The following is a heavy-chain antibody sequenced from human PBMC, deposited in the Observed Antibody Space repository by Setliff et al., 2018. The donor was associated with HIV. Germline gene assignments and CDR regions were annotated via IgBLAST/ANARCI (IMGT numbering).Heavy chain of an antibody. CDR1: GFSLSNTRMG. V-gene: IGHV2-26*01. J-gene: IGHJ4*02. CDR3: ARYNFRRGYWDYFDY. Sequence: GSGPTLVNPPETLTLTCTVSGFSLSNTRMGVSWIRQPPGKALEWLAHIFPNDEKSYSASLKSRVTISEDTSKSQVVLTMTNMDPLDTATYFCARYNFRRGYWDYFDYWGQGTQVTVSS. D-gene: IGHD3-3*01. CDR2: IFPNDEK.